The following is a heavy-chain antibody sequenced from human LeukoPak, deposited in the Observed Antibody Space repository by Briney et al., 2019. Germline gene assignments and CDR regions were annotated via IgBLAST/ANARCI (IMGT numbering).Heavy chain of an antibody. CDR3: ARLLGFVTTFDY. Sequence: GGSLRPSCGTSGFSFSNSYMSWVRQGPGQGLEWVATIWPDGSEKKYMDSLRDRFTISRDNARDLLFLQVNSLSVEDTAVYFCARLLGFVTTFDYWGQGALVTVSS. CDR2: IWPDGSEK. V-gene: IGHV3-7*01. J-gene: IGHJ4*02. CDR1: GFSFSNSY. D-gene: IGHD4-17*01.